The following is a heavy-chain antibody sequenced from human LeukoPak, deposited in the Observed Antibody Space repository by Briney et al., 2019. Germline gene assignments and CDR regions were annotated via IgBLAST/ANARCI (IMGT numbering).Heavy chain of an antibody. CDR2: ISWDGGST. V-gene: IGHV3-43*01. J-gene: IGHJ4*02. CDR3: AKGGMATMDVVDY. D-gene: IGHD5-24*01. Sequence: GGSLRLSCAASGFTFDDYTMHWVRQAPGKGLEWVSLISWDGGSTYYADSVKGRFTISRDNSKNSLYLQMNSLRTEDTALYYCAKGGMATMDVVDYWGQGTLVTVSS. CDR1: GFTFDDYT.